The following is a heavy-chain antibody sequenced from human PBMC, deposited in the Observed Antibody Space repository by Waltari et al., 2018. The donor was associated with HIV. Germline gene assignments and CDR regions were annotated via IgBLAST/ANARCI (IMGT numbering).Heavy chain of an antibody. CDR2: ISSSRRYI. D-gene: IGHD6-13*01. J-gene: IGHJ4*02. Sequence: EVQLVECGGGLVKHGGSLRLSCAAYGLTFMRHSTNWVRQAPGKGLEWVSSISSSRRYIYYADSVKGRFTISRDNAKNSLYLQMNSLRAEDTAVYYCAGSSSWFDYWGQGTLVTVSS. CDR3: AGSSSWFDY. CDR1: GLTFMRHS. V-gene: IGHV3-21*01.